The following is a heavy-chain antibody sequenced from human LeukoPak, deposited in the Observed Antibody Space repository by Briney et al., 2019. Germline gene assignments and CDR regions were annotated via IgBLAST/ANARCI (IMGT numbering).Heavy chain of an antibody. CDR1: GYTFTSYA. Sequence: ASVKVSCKASGYTFTSYAMHWVRQPPGQRLEWMGWINAGNGNTKYSQKLQGRVTITRDTSASTAYMELSSLRSEDTAVYYCASDYGDYVHDAFDIWGQGTMVTVSS. CDR2: INAGNGNT. V-gene: IGHV1-3*01. CDR3: ASDYGDYVHDAFDI. J-gene: IGHJ3*02. D-gene: IGHD4-17*01.